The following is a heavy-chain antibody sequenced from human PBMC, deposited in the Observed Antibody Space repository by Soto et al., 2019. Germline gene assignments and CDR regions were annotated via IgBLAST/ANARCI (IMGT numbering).Heavy chain of an antibody. CDR3: IKVGTTHDFDY. CDR2: ITSKTDGGTT. D-gene: IGHD1-26*01. CDR1: GFTFSNAW. V-gene: IGHV3-15*07. Sequence: GGSLRLSCAASGFTFSNAWMNWVRQAPGKGLEWVGRITSKTDGGTTDFAAPVKGRFTISRDDSRNTLYLQMNSLKTEDTAVYYCIKVGTTHDFDYWGQGTLVNVSS. J-gene: IGHJ4*02.